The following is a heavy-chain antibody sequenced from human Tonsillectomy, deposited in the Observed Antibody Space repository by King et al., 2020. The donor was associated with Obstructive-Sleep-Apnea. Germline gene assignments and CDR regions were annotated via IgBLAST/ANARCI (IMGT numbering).Heavy chain of an antibody. CDR3: ARDQLMTSYPGSYFDY. J-gene: IGHJ4*02. CDR2: IKQDGGEK. Sequence: DVQLVESGGGLVQPGGSLRLSCAASGFSFSTYWMTWVRQAPGKGLEWVANIKQDGGEKFYVDSVKGRFTISRDNAKSSLFLQMNSLRAEDTAVYYCARDQLMTSYPGSYFDYWGQGTLVTVSS. V-gene: IGHV3-7*01. CDR1: GFSFSTYW. D-gene: IGHD1-26*01.